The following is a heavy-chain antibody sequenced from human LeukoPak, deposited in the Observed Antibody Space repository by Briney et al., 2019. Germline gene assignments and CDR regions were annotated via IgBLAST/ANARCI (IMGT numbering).Heavy chain of an antibody. J-gene: IGHJ4*02. CDR1: GFTFKSYV. CDR3: AKDLGWELPAEAY. Sequence: GGSLRLSCVASGFTFKSYVMNWVRQAPGKGLEWLATIYGSGVSISYADSVKGRFTISRDNSNNTLYLQMNSLRVEDTATYYCAKDLGWELPAEAYWGQGILVTVSS. D-gene: IGHD1-26*01. CDR2: IYGSGVSI. V-gene: IGHV3-23*01.